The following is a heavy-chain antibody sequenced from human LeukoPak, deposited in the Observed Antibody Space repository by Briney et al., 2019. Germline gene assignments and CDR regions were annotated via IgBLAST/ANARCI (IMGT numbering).Heavy chain of an antibody. CDR2: ISSGGSTI. CDR3: ARDYADRSGYSSGYFDY. V-gene: IGHV3-48*03. Sequence: PGGSLRLSCAASGFSFSSYEMNWVRQAPGKGLEWVSYISSGGSTIYYADSVKGRFTISRDNAKNSLYLQMNSLRAEDTAVYYCARDYADRSGYSSGYFDYWGQGTLVTVSS. CDR1: GFSFSSYE. D-gene: IGHD3-22*01. J-gene: IGHJ4*02.